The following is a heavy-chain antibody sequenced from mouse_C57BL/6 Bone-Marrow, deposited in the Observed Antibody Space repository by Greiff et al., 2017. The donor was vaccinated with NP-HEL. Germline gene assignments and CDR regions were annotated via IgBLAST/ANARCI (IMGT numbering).Heavy chain of an antibody. Sequence: EVQLQQSGPELVKPGASVKISCKASGYSFTAYNMNWVKQRHGKSLEWIGVINPNYGTTSYNQKFKGKATLTVDQSSSTAYMHLNRLTSEDSAVYCCARWVLLGAMDYWGQGTSVTVSS. J-gene: IGHJ4*01. V-gene: IGHV1-39*01. CDR2: INPNYGTT. CDR1: GYSFTAYN. CDR3: ARWVLLGAMDY. D-gene: IGHD2-12*01.